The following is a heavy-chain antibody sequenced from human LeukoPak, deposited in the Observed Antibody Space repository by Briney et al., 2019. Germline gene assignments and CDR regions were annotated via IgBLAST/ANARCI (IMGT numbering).Heavy chain of an antibody. J-gene: IGHJ4*02. Sequence: GGSLRLSCAASGFTFSSYAMSWVRQAPGKGLEWVPAISGSGGSTYYADSVKGRFTISRDNSKNTLYLQMNSLRAEDTAVYYCAKERGVVWWLIGSGFDYWGQGTLVTVSS. CDR1: GFTFSSYA. V-gene: IGHV3-23*01. D-gene: IGHD5-12*01. CDR3: AKERGVVWWLIGSGFDY. CDR2: ISGSGGST.